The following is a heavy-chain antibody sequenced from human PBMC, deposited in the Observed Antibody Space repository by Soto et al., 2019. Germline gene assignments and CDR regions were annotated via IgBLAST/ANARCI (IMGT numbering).Heavy chain of an antibody. Sequence: QVQLVESGGGVVQPGRSLRLSCAASGFTFSSYGMHWVRQAPGKGLEWVAVIWYDGSNKYYADSVKGRFTISRDNSKNTLYLQMNSLRAEDTTVYYCARQGYLFDYWGQGTLVTVSS. CDR1: GFTFSSYG. CDR3: ARQGYLFDY. CDR2: IWYDGSNK. V-gene: IGHV3-33*01. D-gene: IGHD5-12*01. J-gene: IGHJ4*02.